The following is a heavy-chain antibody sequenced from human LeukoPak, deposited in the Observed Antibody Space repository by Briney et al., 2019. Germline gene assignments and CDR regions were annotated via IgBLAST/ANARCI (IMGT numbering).Heavy chain of an antibody. CDR2: IYYSGST. D-gene: IGHD3-10*01. V-gene: IGHV4-39*07. J-gene: IGHJ3*02. Sequence: SETLSLTCTVSGDSISSSSYYWGWIRQPPGRGLEWIGSIYYSGSTYYNPSLKSRVTMSVDTSKNLFSLKLSSVSPADTAVYYCASRITYDAFDIWGQGTMVTVSS. CDR1: GDSISSSSYY. CDR3: ASRITYDAFDI.